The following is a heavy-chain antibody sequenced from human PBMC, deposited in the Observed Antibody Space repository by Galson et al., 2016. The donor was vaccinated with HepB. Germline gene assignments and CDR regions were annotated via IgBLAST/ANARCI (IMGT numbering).Heavy chain of an antibody. V-gene: IGHV5-51*01. CDR2: IYPGDSDT. Sequence: QSGAEVKKPGESLKISCKGSGYSFTDYWIGWVRQVPGKGLEWMGIIYPGDSDTRYSQSFQGQVTISADKSIRTAYLQWSSLRASDTAMYYCARLGTITAAGTSSGAEYFQHWGQGTLVTVSS. CDR1: GYSFTDYW. J-gene: IGHJ1*01. D-gene: IGHD6-13*01. CDR3: ARLGTITAAGTSSGAEYFQH.